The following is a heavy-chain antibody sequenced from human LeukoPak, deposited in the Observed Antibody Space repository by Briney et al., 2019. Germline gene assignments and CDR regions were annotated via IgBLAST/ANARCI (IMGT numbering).Heavy chain of an antibody. V-gene: IGHV4-59*08. CDR3: ARLVSGGTGIDY. Sequence: PGGSLRLSCAASGFTFSNAWMSWIRQPPGKGLEWIGYIYYSGSTNYNPSLKSRVTISVDTSKNQFSLKLSSVTAADTAVYYCARLVSGGTGIDYWGQGTLVTVSS. CDR2: IYYSGST. CDR1: GFTFSNAW. J-gene: IGHJ4*02. D-gene: IGHD1-26*01.